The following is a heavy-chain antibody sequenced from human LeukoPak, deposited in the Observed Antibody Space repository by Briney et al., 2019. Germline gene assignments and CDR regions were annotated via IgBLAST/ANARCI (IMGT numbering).Heavy chain of an antibody. V-gene: IGHV1-18*04. D-gene: IGHD1-26*01. CDR2: ISTYSDST. Sequence: GASVKVSCKASGYTFISHGISWVRQAPGQGLEWMGWISTYSDSTNYAQKFQGRVTMTRDTSTSTVYMELSSLRSEDTAVYYCARDQLSGSYAHFDYWGQGTLVTVSS. J-gene: IGHJ4*02. CDR1: GYTFISHG. CDR3: ARDQLSGSYAHFDY.